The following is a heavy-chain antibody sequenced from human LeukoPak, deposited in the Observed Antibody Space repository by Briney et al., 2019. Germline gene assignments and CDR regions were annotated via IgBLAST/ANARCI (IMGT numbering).Heavy chain of an antibody. D-gene: IGHD2-8*01. Sequence: PGGSLRLSCAASGFTFSSSWMSWVRQAPGKGLEWVANIKQDGSEKYYVDSVKGRFTISRDNAKNSLYLQMNSLRAEDTAVYYCARDESGVMDFDYWGQGTLVTVSS. V-gene: IGHV3-7*01. J-gene: IGHJ4*02. CDR1: GFTFSSSW. CDR3: ARDESGVMDFDY. CDR2: IKQDGSEK.